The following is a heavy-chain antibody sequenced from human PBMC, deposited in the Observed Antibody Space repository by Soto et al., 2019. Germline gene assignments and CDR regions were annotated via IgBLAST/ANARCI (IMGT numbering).Heavy chain of an antibody. V-gene: IGHV3-48*04. CDR3: ARDYNWNDAPNPNWFDP. D-gene: IGHD1-20*01. CDR1: GFTFSSYS. CDR2: ISSSSSTI. Sequence: PGGTLSLSCAASGFTFSSYSMNWVRQAPGKGLEWVSYISSSSSTIYYADSVKGRFTISRDNAKNSLYLQMNSLRAEDTAVYYCARDYNWNDAPNPNWFDPWGQGTLVTVSS. J-gene: IGHJ5*02.